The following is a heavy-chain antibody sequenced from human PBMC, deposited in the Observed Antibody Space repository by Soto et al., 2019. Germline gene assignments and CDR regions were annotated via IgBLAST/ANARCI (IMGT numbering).Heavy chain of an antibody. CDR2: ISAYNGNT. CDR3: ARFVRNQLPTIDY. Sequence: ASVNVSCKASGYTFTSYGISWVRQAPGQGLELMGWISAYNGNTNYAQKLQGRVTMTTGXXXXXAXMXLXXXXSDXTAVYYCARFVRNQLPTIDYWGQGALVTVSS. CDR1: GYTFTSYG. D-gene: IGHD1-26*01. J-gene: IGHJ4*02. V-gene: IGHV1-18*01.